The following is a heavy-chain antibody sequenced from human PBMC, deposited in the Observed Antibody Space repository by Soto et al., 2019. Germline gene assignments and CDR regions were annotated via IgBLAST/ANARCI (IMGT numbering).Heavy chain of an antibody. CDR3: ARYLPERGYSYGPLNY. CDR2: IYPDDSDT. CDR1: GYNFATYW. J-gene: IGHJ4*02. Sequence: GESLKISCKASGYNFATYWIGWVRQISGKGLEWMGIIYPDDSDTRYSPYFQGQVTISADKSIGVAYLQWSGLKASDSGMYYCARYLPERGYSYGPLNYWGQGTLVTVSS. D-gene: IGHD3-16*02. V-gene: IGHV5-51*01.